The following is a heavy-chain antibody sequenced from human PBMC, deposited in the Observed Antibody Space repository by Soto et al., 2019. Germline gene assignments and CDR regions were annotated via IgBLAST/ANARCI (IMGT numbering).Heavy chain of an antibody. CDR3: TTGIVVVIPSGMDV. D-gene: IGHD3-22*01. J-gene: IGHJ6*02. Sequence: ETLSPTCTVPGGPLSPNYCCCVRQAPGKGLEWVGRIKRKTDGGTTDYAAPVKGRFTISRDDSKNTLYLQMNSLKTEDTAVYYCTTGIVVVIPSGMDVWGQGTTVT. CDR1: GGPLSPNY. V-gene: IGHV3-15*01. CDR2: IKRKTDGGTT.